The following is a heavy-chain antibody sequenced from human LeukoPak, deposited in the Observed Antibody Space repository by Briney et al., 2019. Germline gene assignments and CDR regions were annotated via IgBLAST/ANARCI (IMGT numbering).Heavy chain of an antibody. CDR1: GFTFSSDW. CDR2: MNQDGSEK. Sequence: PGGSLRLSCAASGFTFSSDWMNWVRQAPGKGLEWVANMNQDGSEKYYVYSVRGRFTISRDNTKKSLYLQMNSLRAEDTAVYHCATLDYWGQGTLVTVPS. J-gene: IGHJ4*02. V-gene: IGHV3-7*01. CDR3: ATLDY.